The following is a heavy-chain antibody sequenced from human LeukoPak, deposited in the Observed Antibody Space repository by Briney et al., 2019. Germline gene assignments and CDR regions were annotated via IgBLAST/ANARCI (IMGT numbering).Heavy chain of an antibody. Sequence: GGSLRLSCAASGFTFDDYAMHWVRQAPGKGLEWVSGISWNSGSIGYADSVKGRFTISRDNAKNSLYLQMNSLRAEDTALYYCAKENCGGDCAFDHWGQGTLVTVSS. CDR1: GFTFDDYA. D-gene: IGHD2-21*02. CDR2: ISWNSGSI. J-gene: IGHJ4*02. V-gene: IGHV3-9*01. CDR3: AKENCGGDCAFDH.